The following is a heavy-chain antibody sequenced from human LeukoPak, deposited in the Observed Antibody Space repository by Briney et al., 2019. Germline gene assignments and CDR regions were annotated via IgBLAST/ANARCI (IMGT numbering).Heavy chain of an antibody. D-gene: IGHD2-2*01. CDR2: IYPGDSDT. Sequence: GESLKISCKGSGYSFTSYWIGWVRKMPGKGLEWMGIIYPGDSDTRYSPSFQGQVTISADKSISTAYLQWSSLKASDTAMYYCARRTLDVVVPAAPDFDYWGQGTLVTVSS. J-gene: IGHJ4*02. CDR1: GYSFTSYW. CDR3: ARRTLDVVVPAAPDFDY. V-gene: IGHV5-51*01.